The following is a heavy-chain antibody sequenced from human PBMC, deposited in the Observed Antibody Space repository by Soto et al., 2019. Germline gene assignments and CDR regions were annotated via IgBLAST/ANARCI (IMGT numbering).Heavy chain of an antibody. CDR1: GYTFTSYA. Sequence: QVQLVQSGAEVKKPGASVKVSCKASGYTFTSYAMHWVHQAPGQRLEWMGWINAGNGNTKYSQKFQGRVTITRDTSASTAYMELSSLRSEDTAVYYCARDIWNYYGSGSYYYWGQGTLVTVSS. CDR2: INAGNGNT. CDR3: ARDIWNYYGSGSYYY. J-gene: IGHJ4*02. V-gene: IGHV1-3*01. D-gene: IGHD3-10*01.